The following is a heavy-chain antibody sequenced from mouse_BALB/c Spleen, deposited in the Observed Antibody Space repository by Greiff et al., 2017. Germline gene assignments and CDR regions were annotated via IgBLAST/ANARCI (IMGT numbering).Heavy chain of an antibody. V-gene: IGHV5-17*02. Sequence: EVMLVESGGGLVQPGGSRKLSCAASGFTFSSFGMHWVRQAPDKGLEWVAYISSGSSTIYYADTVKGRFTISRDNPKNTLFLQITSLRSEDTAMYYCAAGYGSSPAWFAYWGQGTLVTVSA. CDR1: GFTFSSFG. J-gene: IGHJ3*01. CDR2: ISSGSSTI. CDR3: AAGYGSSPAWFAY. D-gene: IGHD1-1*01.